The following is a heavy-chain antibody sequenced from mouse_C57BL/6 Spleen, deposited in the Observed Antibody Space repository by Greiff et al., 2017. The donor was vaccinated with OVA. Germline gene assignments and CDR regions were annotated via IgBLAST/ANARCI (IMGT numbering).Heavy chain of an antibody. J-gene: IGHJ2*01. V-gene: IGHV1-82*01. CDR3: AKDGNYEEDFDY. D-gene: IGHD2-1*01. Sequence: QVQLQQSGPELVKPGASVKISCKASGYAFSSSWMNWVKQRPGKGLEWIGRIYPGDGDTNYNGKFKGKATLTADKSSSTAYMQLSSLTSEDSAVYFCAKDGNYEEDFDYWGQGTTLTVSS. CDR2: IYPGDGDT. CDR1: GYAFSSSW.